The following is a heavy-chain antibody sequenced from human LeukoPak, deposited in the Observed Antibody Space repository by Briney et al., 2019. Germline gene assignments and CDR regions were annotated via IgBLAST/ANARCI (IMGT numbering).Heavy chain of an antibody. J-gene: IGHJ5*02. CDR2: IYYSGST. CDR1: GGSISSSSYY. Sequence: SETLSLTCTVSGGSISSSSYYWGWIRQPPGKGLEWIGSIYYSGSTYYNPSLKSRVTISVDTSKNQFSLKLSSVTAADTAVYYCAYYSSSSGWFDPWGQGTLVTVSS. CDR3: AYYSSSSGWFDP. D-gene: IGHD6-6*01. V-gene: IGHV4-39*01.